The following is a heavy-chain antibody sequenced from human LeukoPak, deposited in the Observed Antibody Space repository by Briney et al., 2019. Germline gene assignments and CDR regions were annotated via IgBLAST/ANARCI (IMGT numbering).Heavy chain of an antibody. V-gene: IGHV4-4*02. CDR2: IYYSGST. D-gene: IGHD3-22*01. J-gene: IGHJ4*02. CDR1: GGSISSSHW. Sequence: SETLSLTCTVSGGSISSSHWWSWVRQPPGKGLEWIGSIYYSGSTYYNPSLKSRVTISVDTSKNQFSLKLSSVTAADTAVYYCARGYYYDSSGYYPLDYWGQGTLVTVSS. CDR3: ARGYYYDSSGYYPLDY.